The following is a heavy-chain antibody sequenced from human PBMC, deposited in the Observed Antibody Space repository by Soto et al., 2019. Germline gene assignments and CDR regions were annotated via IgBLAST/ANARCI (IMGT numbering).Heavy chain of an antibody. CDR2: TYYRSKWYN. J-gene: IGHJ3*02. D-gene: IGHD6-19*01. V-gene: IGHV6-1*01. CDR1: GDSVSSNSAA. Sequence: KQSPTLSLTCAISGDSVSSNSAAWNWIRQSPSRGLEWLGRTYYRSKWYNEYAVSVKSRITINPDTSKNQVSLQLNSVTPEDTAVYYCAGHSRAWSHDNFDIWGHGTMVTVSS. CDR3: AGHSRAWSHDNFDI.